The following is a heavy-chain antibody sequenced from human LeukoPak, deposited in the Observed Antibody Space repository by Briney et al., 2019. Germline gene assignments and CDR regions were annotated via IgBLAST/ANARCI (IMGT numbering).Heavy chain of an antibody. CDR2: ISSGSDYI. V-gene: IGHV3-21*01. CDR1: GFIFSDYS. D-gene: IGHD6-13*01. J-gene: IGHJ3*02. Sequence: GGSLRLSCAASGFIFSDYSMTWVRQAPGKGLEWVSTISSGSDYIYYADSVKGQFTISRDNAKNSLYLQMNSLRAEDTAVYYCATIKISSSWTKDRIDAFDIWGQGTMVTVSS. CDR3: ATIKISSSWTKDRIDAFDI.